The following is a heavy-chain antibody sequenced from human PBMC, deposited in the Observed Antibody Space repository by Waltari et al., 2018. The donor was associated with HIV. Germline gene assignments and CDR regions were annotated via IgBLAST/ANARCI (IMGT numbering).Heavy chain of an antibody. V-gene: IGHV3-9*01. D-gene: IGHD3-3*01. CDR1: GFTFDDSP. Sequence: EVQLVESGGGLVQPGRSLRLSCAASGFTFDDSPMHWVRQSPGEGLGWVSGFSLNSGITDYVDSVKCRFTISRDNAKNSLYLQMNSLTVEDTAFYYCAKGGSHLTIFEAWFDSWGQGTVVTVSS. CDR2: FSLNSGIT. J-gene: IGHJ5*01. CDR3: AKGGSHLTIFEAWFDS.